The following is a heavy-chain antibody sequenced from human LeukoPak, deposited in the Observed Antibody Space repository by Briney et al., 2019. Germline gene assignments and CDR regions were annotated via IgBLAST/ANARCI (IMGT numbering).Heavy chain of an antibody. CDR3: ARHNNNYYPIDN. Sequence: PSETLSLTCTVSGDSISGHYCSWIRQPPGRGLEWIGYMYDSGTTNYNPSLKSRVTISVGTSENQFSLKLNSVTAADTAVYYCARHNNNYYPIDNWGQGTLVTVSS. CDR2: MYDSGTT. J-gene: IGHJ4*02. D-gene: IGHD3-22*01. V-gene: IGHV4-59*11. CDR1: GDSISGHY.